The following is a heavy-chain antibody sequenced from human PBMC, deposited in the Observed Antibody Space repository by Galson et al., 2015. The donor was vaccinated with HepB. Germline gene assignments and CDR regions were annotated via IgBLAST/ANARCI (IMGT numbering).Heavy chain of an antibody. CDR2: ISSSSSYI. J-gene: IGHJ3*02. CDR1: FTFSSYS. Sequence: FTFSSYSMNWVRQAPGKGLEWVSSISSSSSYIYYADSVKGRFTISRDNAKNSLYLQMNSLRAEDTAVYYCARESPYDAFDIWGQGTMVTVSS. CDR3: ARESPYDAFDI. V-gene: IGHV3-21*01.